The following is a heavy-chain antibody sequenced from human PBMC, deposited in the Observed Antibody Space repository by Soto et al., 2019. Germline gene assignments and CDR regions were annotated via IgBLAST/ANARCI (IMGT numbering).Heavy chain of an antibody. CDR3: AHSHSSGWYSFPYFDY. D-gene: IGHD6-19*01. Sequence: QITLKESGPPLVKPTQTLTLTCTFSGFSLSTSGVGVGWIRQPPGKALEWLALIYWDDDKRYSPSLKSRLTIPEDTSKSKVVLTMTDMDPVDTATFYCAHSHSSGWYSFPYFDYWGQGTLVTVSS. CDR1: GFSLSTSGVG. J-gene: IGHJ4*02. V-gene: IGHV2-5*02. CDR2: IYWDDDK.